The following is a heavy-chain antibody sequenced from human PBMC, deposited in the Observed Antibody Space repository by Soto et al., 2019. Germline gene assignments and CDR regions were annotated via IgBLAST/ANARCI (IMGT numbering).Heavy chain of an antibody. CDR2: ISYDGSNK. CDR1: GFTFSSYA. Sequence: GGSLRLSCAASGFTFSSYAMHWVRQAPGKGLEWVAVISYDGSNKYYADSVKGRFTISRDNSKNTLYLQMNSLRAEDTAVYYCARGIVATTTGHDAFDIWGQGTMVTVSS. D-gene: IGHD5-12*01. CDR3: ARGIVATTTGHDAFDI. J-gene: IGHJ3*02. V-gene: IGHV3-30-3*01.